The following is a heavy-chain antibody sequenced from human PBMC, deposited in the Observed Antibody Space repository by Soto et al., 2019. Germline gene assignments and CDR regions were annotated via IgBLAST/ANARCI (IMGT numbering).Heavy chain of an antibody. V-gene: IGHV3-53*02. CDR3: ARDQFFGSASSNNRYSYFYGMDV. J-gene: IGHJ6*02. CDR2: IHSDGST. CDR1: GFTVSRHY. D-gene: IGHD3-10*01. Sequence: EVQLVETGGGLIQLGGSLRLSCVASGFTVSRHYMTWVRQAPGKGLEWVSYIHSDGSTFYTESVKDRFTVSRDNSKNTLYLHMNSLRVEDTAIYYCARDQFFGSASSNNRYSYFYGMDVWGQGTTVTVSS.